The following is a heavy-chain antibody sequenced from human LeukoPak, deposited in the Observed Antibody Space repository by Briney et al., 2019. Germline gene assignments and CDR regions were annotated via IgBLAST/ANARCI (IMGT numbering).Heavy chain of an antibody. V-gene: IGHV4-39*07. J-gene: IGHJ6*02. Sequence: SETLSLTCTVSGGSISSSSYYWGWIRQPPGKGLEWIGSIYYSGSTYYNPSLKSRVTISVDTSKNQFSLKLSSVTAADTAVYYCARGVGVVRGVIPPPGGMDVWGQGTTVTVSS. CDR3: ARGVGVVRGVIPPPGGMDV. D-gene: IGHD3-10*01. CDR2: IYYSGST. CDR1: GGSISSSSYY.